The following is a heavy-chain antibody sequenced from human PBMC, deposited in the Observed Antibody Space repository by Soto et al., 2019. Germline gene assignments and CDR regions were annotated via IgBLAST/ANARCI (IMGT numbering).Heavy chain of an antibody. Sequence: GGSLRLSCAASGFTFRTYGMHWVRQAPGKGLEWVAALSFDGNKKDYAESVKGRFTVSRDTSNNTLYLQMNSLTSEDTAVYYCARDSPISVRSGWYLKDYWGQGTLVTVSS. CDR1: GFTFRTYG. D-gene: IGHD6-19*01. J-gene: IGHJ4*02. CDR2: LSFDGNKK. V-gene: IGHV3-30*03. CDR3: ARDSPISVRSGWYLKDY.